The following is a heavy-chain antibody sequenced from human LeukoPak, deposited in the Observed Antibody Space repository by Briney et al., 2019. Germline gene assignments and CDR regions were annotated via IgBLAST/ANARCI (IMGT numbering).Heavy chain of an antibody. CDR1: GFTFSSYW. V-gene: IGHV3-7*03. D-gene: IGHD3-10*01. Sequence: PGGSRRLSCAASGFTFSSYWMSWVRQAPGKGLEWVANIKQDGSEKYYVDSVKGRFTTCRDNAKNSLYLQMNSLRAEDTAVYYCAKESMVRGVIRYYYGMDVWGKGTTVTVSS. CDR2: IKQDGSEK. CDR3: AKESMVRGVIRYYYGMDV. J-gene: IGHJ6*04.